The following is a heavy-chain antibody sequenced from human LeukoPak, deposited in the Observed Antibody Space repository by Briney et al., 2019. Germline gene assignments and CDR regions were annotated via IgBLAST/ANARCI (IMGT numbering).Heavy chain of an antibody. V-gene: IGHV4-59*01. Sequence: SETLSLTCTVSAGSLSGLFWSWIRQPPGKGLEWIGYISYSGSTNYNPSLKSRVTISSDTSKNQVSLRLSSVTAADTAVYYCARTYRYGPLPVYHSYLAAGAKGTTVTVSS. D-gene: IGHD5-18*01. J-gene: IGHJ6*03. CDR3: ARTYRYGPLPVYHSYLAA. CDR2: ISYSGST. CDR1: AGSLSGLF.